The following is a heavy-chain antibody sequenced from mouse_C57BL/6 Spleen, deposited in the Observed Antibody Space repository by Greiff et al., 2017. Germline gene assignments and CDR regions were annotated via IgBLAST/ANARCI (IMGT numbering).Heavy chain of an antibody. CDR2: INPNNGGT. J-gene: IGHJ3*01. CDR3: ARGGNYDDWLAY. CDR1: GYTFTDYN. V-gene: IGHV1-18*01. Sequence: VQLQQSGPELVKPGASVKIPCKASGYTFTDYNMDWVKQSHGKSLEWIGDINPNNGGTIYNQKFKGKATLTVDKSSSTAYMELRSLTSEDTAVYYCARGGNYDDWLAYWGQGTLVTVSA. D-gene: IGHD2-4*01.